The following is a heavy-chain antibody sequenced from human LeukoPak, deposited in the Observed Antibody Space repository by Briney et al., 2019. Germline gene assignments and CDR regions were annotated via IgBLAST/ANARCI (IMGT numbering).Heavy chain of an antibody. D-gene: IGHD5-24*01. J-gene: IGHJ4*02. CDR2: IYPGDADT. CDR3: ARTSRDGYNVDY. CDR1: GYHFNSYW. V-gene: IGHV5-51*01. Sequence: GGSLQISCKGSGYHFNSYWIGRVRPVPGKGLEWMGIIYPGDADTRYSPPFQRQVTLSADKSISTAYLQWSSLKASDTAMYYCARTSRDGYNVDYWGQGTLVTVSS.